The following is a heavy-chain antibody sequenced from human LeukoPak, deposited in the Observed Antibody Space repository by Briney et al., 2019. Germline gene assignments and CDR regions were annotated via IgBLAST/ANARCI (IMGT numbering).Heavy chain of an antibody. Sequence: ASVKVSCKASGYTFTSYGISWVRQAPGQGLEWMGWISAYNGNTNYAQKLQGRVTMTTDTSTSTVYMELRSLRSDDTAVYYCARVGQAVPAAIGTNWFDPWGQGTLVTVSS. D-gene: IGHD2-2*02. CDR1: GYTFTSYG. J-gene: IGHJ5*02. CDR3: ARVGQAVPAAIGTNWFDP. CDR2: ISAYNGNT. V-gene: IGHV1-18*01.